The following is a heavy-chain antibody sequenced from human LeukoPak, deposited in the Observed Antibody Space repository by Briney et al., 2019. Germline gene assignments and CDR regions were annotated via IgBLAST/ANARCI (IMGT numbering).Heavy chain of an antibody. CDR1: GGSFSGYY. Sequence: SETLSLTCAVYGGSFSGYYWSWIRQPPGKGLEWIGEINHSGSTNYNPSLKSRVTISVDTSKNQFSLKLSSVTAADTAVYYCARYWNYFDYWGQGTLVTVSS. J-gene: IGHJ4*02. D-gene: IGHD2-15*01. V-gene: IGHV4-34*01. CDR2: INHSGST. CDR3: ARYWNYFDY.